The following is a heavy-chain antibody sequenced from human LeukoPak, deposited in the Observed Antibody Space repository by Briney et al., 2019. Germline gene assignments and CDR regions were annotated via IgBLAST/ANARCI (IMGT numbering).Heavy chain of an antibody. V-gene: IGHV3-30*03. Sequence: SGGSLRLSCAASGFTFSSYGMHWVRQAPGKGLEWVAVISYDGSNKYYADSVKGRFTISRDNSKNTLYLQMNSLRAEDTAVYYCAREVFTSGWNPLVYWGQGTLVTVSS. J-gene: IGHJ4*02. D-gene: IGHD6-19*01. CDR2: ISYDGSNK. CDR3: AREVFTSGWNPLVY. CDR1: GFTFSSYG.